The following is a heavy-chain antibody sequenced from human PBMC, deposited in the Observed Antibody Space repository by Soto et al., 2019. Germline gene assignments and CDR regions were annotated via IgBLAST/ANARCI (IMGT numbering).Heavy chain of an antibody. V-gene: IGHV3-43D*04. CDR3: AKDRYDSSGYYGGRPTGLFDY. CDR1: GFTFDDYA. J-gene: IGHJ4*02. Sequence: GGSLRLSCAASGFTFDDYAMHWVRQAPGKGLEWVSLISWDGGSTYYADSVKGRFTISRDNSKNSLYLQMNSLRAEDTALYYCAKDRYDSSGYYGGRPTGLFDYWGQGTLVTVSS. D-gene: IGHD3-22*01. CDR2: ISWDGGST.